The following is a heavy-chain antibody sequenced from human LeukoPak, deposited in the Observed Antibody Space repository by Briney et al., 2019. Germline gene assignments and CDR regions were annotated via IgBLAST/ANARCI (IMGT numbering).Heavy chain of an antibody. D-gene: IGHD4-11*01. J-gene: IGHJ4*02. CDR3: ASTVTTRAPFDY. V-gene: IGHV3-21*01. CDR2: ISSSSSYI. CDR1: GFTFSSYR. Sequence: GGSLRLSCAASGFTFSSYRMNWVRQAPGKGLEWVSSISSSSSYIYYADSVKGRFTISRDNAKNSLYLQMNSLRAEDTAAYYCASTVTTRAPFDYWGQGTLVTVSS.